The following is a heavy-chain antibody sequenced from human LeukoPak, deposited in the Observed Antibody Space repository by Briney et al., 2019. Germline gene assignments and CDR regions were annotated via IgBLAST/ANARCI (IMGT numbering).Heavy chain of an antibody. V-gene: IGHV4-34*01. D-gene: IGHD1-26*01. CDR3: ARNSGSYFSFDY. J-gene: IGHJ4*02. CDR2: INHSGST. CDR1: GGSFSGYY. Sequence: SETLSLTCAVYGGSFSGYYWSWIRQPPGKGLEWIGEINHSGSTNYNPSLKSRVTISVDTSKNQFSLKLSPVTAADTAVYYCARNSGSYFSFDYWGQGTLVTVSS.